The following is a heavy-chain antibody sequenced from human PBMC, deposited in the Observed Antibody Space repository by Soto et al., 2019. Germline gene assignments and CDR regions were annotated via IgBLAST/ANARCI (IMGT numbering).Heavy chain of an antibody. CDR3: AKGRFTIFGVGGMDV. J-gene: IGHJ6*02. Sequence: GGSLRLSCAASGFTFSSYGMHWVRQAPGKGLEWVAVISYDGSNKYYADPVKGRFTISRDNSKNTLYLQMNSLRAEDTAVYYCAKGRFTIFGVGGMDVWGQGTTVTVSS. D-gene: IGHD3-3*01. V-gene: IGHV3-30*18. CDR1: GFTFSSYG. CDR2: ISYDGSNK.